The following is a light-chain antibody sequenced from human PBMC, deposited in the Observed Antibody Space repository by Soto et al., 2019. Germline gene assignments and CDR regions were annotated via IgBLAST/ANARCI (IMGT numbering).Light chain of an antibody. V-gene: IGLV2-23*02. CDR3: CSYAGRSYV. CDR2: AVS. J-gene: IGLJ1*01. Sequence: QSVLTQPASVSWSPGQSITISCTGTSSDVGSYHLVSWYQQHPGKAPKLMIYAVSKRPSGVSNRFSGSKSGNTASLTISGLQAEDEADYYCCSYAGRSYVFGTGTKVTVL. CDR1: SSDVGSYHL.